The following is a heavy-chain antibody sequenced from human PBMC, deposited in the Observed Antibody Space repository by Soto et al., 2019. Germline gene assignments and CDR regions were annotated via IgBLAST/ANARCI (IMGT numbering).Heavy chain of an antibody. V-gene: IGHV4-31*03. CDR2: IYYSGST. J-gene: IGHJ6*02. CDR1: GGSISSGGYY. Sequence: PSETLSLTCTVSGGSISSGGYYWGWIRQHPGKGLEWIGYIYYSGSTYYNPSLKSRVTISVDTSKNQFSLKLSSVTAADTAVYYCAREVGKVAARPGFRYYYGMDVWGQGTTVTVSS. CDR3: AREVGKVAARPGFRYYYGMDV. D-gene: IGHD6-6*01.